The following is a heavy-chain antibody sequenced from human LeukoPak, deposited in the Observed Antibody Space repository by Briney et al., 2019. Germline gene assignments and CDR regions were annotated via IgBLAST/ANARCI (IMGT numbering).Heavy chain of an antibody. CDR2: IIPIFGTA. D-gene: IGHD2-2*02. Sequence: SVKVSCKASEGTFSSYAMSWVRQAPGQGLEWMGGIIPIFGTANYAQKFQGRVTITTDESTSTAYMELSSLRSEDTAVYYCARDLGYCSRTSCYSGLDYWGQGTLVTVSS. J-gene: IGHJ4*02. CDR1: EGTFSSYA. V-gene: IGHV1-69*05. CDR3: ARDLGYCSRTSCYSGLDY.